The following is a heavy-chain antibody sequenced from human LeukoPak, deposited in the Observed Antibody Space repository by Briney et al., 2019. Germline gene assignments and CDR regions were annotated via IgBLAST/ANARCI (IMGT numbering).Heavy chain of an antibody. V-gene: IGHV4-4*09. D-gene: IGHD3-10*01. CDR2: IYATGST. Sequence: CTVYGRASSGYNSRWFQQPPGKGLEWIGYIYATGSTNYNPSLKSRVTISVDTSKSQFSLNLRSVTAADTAVYYCARHGSVRSPLGPWGQGTLVTVSS. CDR3: ARHGSVRSPLGP. CDR1: GRASSGYN. J-gene: IGHJ5*02.